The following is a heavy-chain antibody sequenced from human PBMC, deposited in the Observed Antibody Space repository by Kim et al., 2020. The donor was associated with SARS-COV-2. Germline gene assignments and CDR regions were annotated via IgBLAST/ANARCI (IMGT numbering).Heavy chain of an antibody. D-gene: IGHD3-10*01. V-gene: IGHV3-7*01. Sequence: VDSVKGRFTISRDNAKDSLYLQMNSLRAEDTAVYYCARGGYYGSGSYPDYWGQGTLVTVSS. CDR3: ARGGYYGSGSYPDY. J-gene: IGHJ4*02.